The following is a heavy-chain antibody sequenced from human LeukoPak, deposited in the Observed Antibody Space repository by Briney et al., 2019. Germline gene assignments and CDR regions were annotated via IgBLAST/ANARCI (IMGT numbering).Heavy chain of an antibody. D-gene: IGHD2-2*01. CDR3: ARPRRLGYCSSTSCYGPGGFDP. CDR1: GYTFTGYY. J-gene: IGHJ5*02. CDR2: INPNSGGT. Sequence: GASVKVSCKASGYTFTGYYMHWVRQAPGQGFEWMGRINPNSGGTNYAQKFQGRVTMTRDTSISTAYMELSRLRSDDTAVYYCARPRRLGYCSSTSCYGPGGFDPWGQGTLVTVSS. V-gene: IGHV1-2*06.